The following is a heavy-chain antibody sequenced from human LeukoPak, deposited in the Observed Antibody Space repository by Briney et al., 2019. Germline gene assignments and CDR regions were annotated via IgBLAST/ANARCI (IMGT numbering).Heavy chain of an antibody. D-gene: IGHD3-10*01. J-gene: IGHJ2*01. CDR1: GFTFSSYG. CDR2: ISYDGSNK. V-gene: IGHV3-30*18. Sequence: HPGGSLRLSCAASGFTFSSYGMHWVRQAPGKGLEWVAVISYDGSNKYYADSVKGRFTISRDNSKNTLYLQMNSLRAEDTAVYYCAKEGVSYWYFDLWGRGTLVTVSS. CDR3: AKEGVSYWYFDL.